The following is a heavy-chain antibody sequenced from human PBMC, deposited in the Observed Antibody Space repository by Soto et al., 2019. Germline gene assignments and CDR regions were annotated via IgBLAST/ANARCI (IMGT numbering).Heavy chain of an antibody. Sequence: GASVKVSCKASGYTFTSYGISWVRQAPGQGLEWMGWISAYNGNTNYAQKLQGRVTMTTDTSTSTAYMELRSLRSDDTAFYYCARGNSYDSSGPRYYFDYWGQGTLVTVS. CDR3: ARGNSYDSSGPRYYFDY. V-gene: IGHV1-18*01. CDR2: ISAYNGNT. J-gene: IGHJ4*02. CDR1: GYTFTSYG. D-gene: IGHD3-22*01.